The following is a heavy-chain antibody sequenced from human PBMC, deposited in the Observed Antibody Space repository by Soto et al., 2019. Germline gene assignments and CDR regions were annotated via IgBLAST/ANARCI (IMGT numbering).Heavy chain of an antibody. J-gene: IGHJ4*02. CDR3: ARDPWDDSSGLNDY. V-gene: IGHV3-21*01. D-gene: IGHD3-22*01. CDR2: ISSSSSYI. Sequence: GGSLRLSCAASGFTFSSYSMNWVRQAPGKGLEWVSSISSSSSYIYYADSVKGRFTISRDNAKNSLYLQMNSLRAEDTAVYYCARDPWDDSSGLNDYWGQGTLVTVSS. CDR1: GFTFSSYS.